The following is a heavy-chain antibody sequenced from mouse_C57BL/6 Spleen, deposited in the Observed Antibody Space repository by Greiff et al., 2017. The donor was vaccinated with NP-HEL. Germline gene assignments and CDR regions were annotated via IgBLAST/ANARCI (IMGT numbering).Heavy chain of an antibody. CDR3: AREEGSRYFDV. CDR2: IDPSDSYT. Sequence: VQLQQPGAELVMPGASVKLSCKASGYTFTSYWMHWVKQRPGQGLEWIGEIDPSDSYTNYNQKFKGKSTLTVDKSSSTAYMQLSSLTSEDSAVYYCAREEGSRYFDVWGTGTTVTVSS. V-gene: IGHV1-69*01. D-gene: IGHD1-1*01. CDR1: GYTFTSYW. J-gene: IGHJ1*03.